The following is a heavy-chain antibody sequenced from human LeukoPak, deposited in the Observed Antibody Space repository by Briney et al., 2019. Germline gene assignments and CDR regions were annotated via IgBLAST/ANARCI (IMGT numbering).Heavy chain of an antibody. V-gene: IGHV3-48*03. CDR2: ISSSGSTI. Sequence: GGSLRLSCAASGFTFSSYEMNWVRQAPGKGLEWVSYISSSGSTIYYADSVKGRFTISRDNSKNTLYLQMNSLRAEDTAVYYCARENPNDRYSSPFFDYWGQGTLVTVSS. CDR1: GFTFSSYE. J-gene: IGHJ4*02. CDR3: ARENPNDRYSSPFFDY. D-gene: IGHD6-13*01.